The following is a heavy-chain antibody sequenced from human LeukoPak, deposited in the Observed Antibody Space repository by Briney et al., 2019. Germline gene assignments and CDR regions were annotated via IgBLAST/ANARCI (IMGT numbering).Heavy chain of an antibody. CDR2: IFGSGAT. CDR3: AKGRGPAATYPDY. J-gene: IGHJ4*02. Sequence: GGSLRLSCAASGFTFSSYAMTWVRQAPGKGLDWVSAIFGSGATYYADSVRGRFTISRDNSKNTLYLQMNNLRAEDTALYYCAKGRGPAATYPDYWGQGTLVTVSS. V-gene: IGHV3-23*01. CDR1: GFTFSSYA. D-gene: IGHD6-25*01.